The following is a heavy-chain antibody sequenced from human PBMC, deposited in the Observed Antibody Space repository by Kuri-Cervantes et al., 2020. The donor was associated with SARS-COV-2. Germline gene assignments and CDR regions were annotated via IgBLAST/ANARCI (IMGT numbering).Heavy chain of an antibody. CDR3: ATRPRFLEWLLSYYFDY. J-gene: IGHJ4*02. D-gene: IGHD3-3*01. V-gene: IGHV1-69*05. CDR1: GGTLSSFA. CDR2: IIPVFGTA. Sequence: SVKVSCKASGGTLSSFAISWVRQAPGQGLEWMVGIIPVFGTARYPQRFQGRVTMTTDESTTTAYMELSSLRSEDTAVYYCATRPRFLEWLLSYYFDYWGQGTLVTVSS.